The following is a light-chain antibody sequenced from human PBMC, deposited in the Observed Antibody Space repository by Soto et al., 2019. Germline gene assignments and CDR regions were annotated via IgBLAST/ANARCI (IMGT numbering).Light chain of an antibody. CDR2: GAS. V-gene: IGKV3D-15*01. Sequence: EIVMTQSPATLSVSPWERATLSCRASQSVRSNLAWYQQKPGQAPRLLIYGASSRATGIPDRFSGSGSGTDFTLTISRLEPEDFAVYYCQYYGQTFGQGTKVDIK. CDR1: QSVRSN. CDR3: QYYGQT. J-gene: IGKJ1*01.